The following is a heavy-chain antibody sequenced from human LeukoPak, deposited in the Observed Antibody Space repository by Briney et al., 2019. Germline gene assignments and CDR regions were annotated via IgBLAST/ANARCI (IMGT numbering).Heavy chain of an antibody. CDR3: ARFGINSPPPYMDV. Sequence: ASVKVSCKASGYAFTSYALHWVRQAPGQRLEWMGWINTGNGNTKYSQEFQGRVTITRDTSATTAYMELSSLRSEDMAVYYCARFGINSPPPYMDVWGKGTTVTVSS. J-gene: IGHJ6*03. V-gene: IGHV1-3*03. D-gene: IGHD2/OR15-2a*01. CDR1: GYAFTSYA. CDR2: INTGNGNT.